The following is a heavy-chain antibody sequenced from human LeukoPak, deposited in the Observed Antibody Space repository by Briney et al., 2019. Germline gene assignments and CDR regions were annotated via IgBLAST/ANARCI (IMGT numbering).Heavy chain of an antibody. CDR1: GFTFSSCW. D-gene: IGHD2-15*01. V-gene: IGHV3-7*01. Sequence: GGSLRLSCAASGFTFSSCWMSWVRQAPGKGLEWVANIKQDGSEKYYVDSVKGRFTISRDNAKNSLYLQMNSLRAEDSAVYYCARDRRYCSGGSCYSGGWFDPWGQGTLVTVSS. J-gene: IGHJ5*02. CDR2: IKQDGSEK. CDR3: ARDRRYCSGGSCYSGGWFDP.